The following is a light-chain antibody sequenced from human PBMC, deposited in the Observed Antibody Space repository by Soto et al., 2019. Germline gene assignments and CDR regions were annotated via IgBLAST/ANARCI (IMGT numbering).Light chain of an antibody. CDR2: EVT. CDR1: STDVGGYNA. J-gene: IGLJ1*01. CDR3: NSFRVSHLYV. Sequence: QSVLSQPASVSGSPGQTITISCTGTSTDVGGYNAVSWYQHHPGKAPKLIIYEVTHPPSAVSDRCSASKSGNTASLTISGLQAEDEADYYCNSFRVSHLYVFGTGTKVTV. V-gene: IGLV2-14*01.